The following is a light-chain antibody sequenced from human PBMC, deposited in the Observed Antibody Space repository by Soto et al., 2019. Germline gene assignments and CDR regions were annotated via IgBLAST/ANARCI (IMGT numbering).Light chain of an antibody. J-gene: IGLJ1*01. Sequence: HFVLTQHGALGGSPGEWTTISCTATGSGIGDYEYASWYQQRPGKGTKLVIYGVSRQPAGVFHRFYGPKPGKMALLTISGLQADDEADYYFTSHRSTNHPNVCATGSKVT. V-gene: IGLV2-14*01. CDR3: TSHRSTNHPNV. CDR1: GSGIGDYEY. CDR2: GVS.